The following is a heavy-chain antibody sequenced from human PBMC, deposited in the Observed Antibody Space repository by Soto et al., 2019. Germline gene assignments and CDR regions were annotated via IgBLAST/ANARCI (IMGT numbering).Heavy chain of an antibody. J-gene: IGHJ4*02. CDR3: XXXXXXXXXAFDY. CDR2: ISGSGGRT. CDR1: GFTFXSYA. V-gene: IGHV3-23*01. Sequence: EVQLLESGGGLVQPGGSLRLSCAASGFTFXSYAMSWVRQAPGKGLEWVSAISGSGGRTYYADSVKGRFTISRDNSQNTLYLQMNSLRAEDTAXXXXXXXXXXXXXAFDYWGQGTLVTVSS.